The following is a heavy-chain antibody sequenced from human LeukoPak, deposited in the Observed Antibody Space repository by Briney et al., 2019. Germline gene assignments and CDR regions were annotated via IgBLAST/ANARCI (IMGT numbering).Heavy chain of an antibody. Sequence: PGGSLRLSCAASGFTFSSHAMSWVRQAPGKGLEWVSGISGSGGSTYYADSVKGRVTISRDNSKNTLYLQMDSLRAEDTAVYYCGRNGVVAENRLYVDYWGQGTLVTVSS. CDR3: GRNGVVAENRLYVDY. CDR2: ISGSGGST. CDR1: GFTFSSHA. D-gene: IGHD2-8*01. J-gene: IGHJ4*02. V-gene: IGHV3-23*01.